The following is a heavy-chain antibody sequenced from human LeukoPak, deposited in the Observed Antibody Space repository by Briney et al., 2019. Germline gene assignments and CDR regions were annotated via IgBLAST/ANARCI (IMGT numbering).Heavy chain of an antibody. J-gene: IGHJ3*02. CDR1: GYTFTSFH. CDR2: INPNSGGT. D-gene: IGHD2-2*01. V-gene: IGHV1-2*06. Sequence: RASVKVSCKASGYTFTSFHMHWVRQAPGQGLEWMGRINPNSGGTNYAQKFQGRVTMTRDTSISTAYMELSRLRSDDTAVYYCARYARGDAFDIWGQGTMVTVSS. CDR3: ARYARGDAFDI.